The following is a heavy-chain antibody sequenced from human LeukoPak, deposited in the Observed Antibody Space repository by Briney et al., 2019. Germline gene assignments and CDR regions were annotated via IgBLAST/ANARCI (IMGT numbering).Heavy chain of an antibody. D-gene: IGHD6-19*01. V-gene: IGHV4-30-2*01. CDR2: TYHSGST. Sequence: SETLSLTCAVSGGSISSGGYSWSWIRQPPGKGLEWIGYTYHSGSTYYNPSLKSRVTVSVDRSKNQFSLKLSSVTAADTAVYYRARGSGWSPVAFDIWGQGTMVTVSS. J-gene: IGHJ3*02. CDR3: ARGSGWSPVAFDI. CDR1: GGSISSGGYS.